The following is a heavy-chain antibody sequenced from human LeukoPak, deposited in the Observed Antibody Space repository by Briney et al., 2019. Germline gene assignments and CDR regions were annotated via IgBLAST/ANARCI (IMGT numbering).Heavy chain of an antibody. CDR1: GFTFISYG. CDR3: AKDALYKWELRSLDFLDYYYYMDV. Sequence: PGGSLRLSCAASGFTFISYGMQWVRQAPGKGLEWVAFIRYDGSNKYYADSVKGRFTISRDNSKNTLYLQMNSLRAEDTAVYYCAKDALYKWELRSLDFLDYYYYMDVWGKGTTVTISS. J-gene: IGHJ6*03. V-gene: IGHV3-30*02. D-gene: IGHD1-26*01. CDR2: IRYDGSNK.